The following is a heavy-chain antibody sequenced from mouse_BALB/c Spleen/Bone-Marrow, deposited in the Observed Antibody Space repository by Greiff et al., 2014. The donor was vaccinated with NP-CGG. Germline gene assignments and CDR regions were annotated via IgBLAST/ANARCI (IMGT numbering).Heavy chain of an antibody. V-gene: IGHV1-19*01. CDR3: ATGTDY. Sequence: EVKLMEPVPELVKPGASVKMSCKASGYTFTDYYMDWVKQSHGESFEWIGRVNPYNGGTSYNQKFKGKATLTVDKSSSTAYMELNSLTSEDAAVYYCATGTDYWGQGTSVTVSS. CDR1: GYTFTDYY. D-gene: IGHD4-1*01. CDR2: VNPYNGGT. J-gene: IGHJ4*01.